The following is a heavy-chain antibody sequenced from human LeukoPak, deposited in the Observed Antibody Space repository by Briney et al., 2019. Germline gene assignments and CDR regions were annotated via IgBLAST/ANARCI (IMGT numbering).Heavy chain of an antibody. CDR3: ARGPSGTSDAFDL. CDR1: GFTFGSYG. Sequence: PGMSLRLSCAASGFTFGSYGMHWVRQAPGKGLEWVAVIWYDGSNKYYVDSVKGRFTISRDNSKNTLYLQMNSLRVEDTAVYYCARGPSGTSDAFDLWGRGTLVTVSS. D-gene: IGHD3/OR15-3a*01. CDR2: IWYDGSNK. J-gene: IGHJ3*01. V-gene: IGHV3-33*01.